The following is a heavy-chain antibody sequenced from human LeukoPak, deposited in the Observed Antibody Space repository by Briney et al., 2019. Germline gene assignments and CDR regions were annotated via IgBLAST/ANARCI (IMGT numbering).Heavy chain of an antibody. V-gene: IGHV4-34*01. D-gene: IGHD3-10*01. CDR1: GGSFSGYY. CDR3: ARGSRGSGSYYSGYLDY. J-gene: IGHJ4*02. Sequence: PSETLSLTCAVYGGSFSGYYWSWIRQPPGKGLEWIGEINHSGSTNYNPSLKSRATISVGTSKNQFSLKLSSVTAADTAVYYCARGSRGSGSYYSGYLDYWGQGTLVTVPS. CDR2: INHSGST.